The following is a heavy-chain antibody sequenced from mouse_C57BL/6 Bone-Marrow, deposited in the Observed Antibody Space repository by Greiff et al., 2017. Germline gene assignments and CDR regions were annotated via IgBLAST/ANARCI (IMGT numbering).Heavy chain of an antibody. CDR1: GYTFTSYW. V-gene: IGHV1-69*01. CDR3: ARDGNYVRFFAY. Sequence: QVQLQQPGAELVMPGASVKLSCKASGYTFTSYWMHWVKQRPGQGLEWIGEIDPSDSYTNYNQKFKGKSTLTVDKSSSTADMQLSSLTSEDSAVYYCARDGNYVRFFAYWGQGTLVTVSA. CDR2: IDPSDSYT. D-gene: IGHD2-1*01. J-gene: IGHJ3*01.